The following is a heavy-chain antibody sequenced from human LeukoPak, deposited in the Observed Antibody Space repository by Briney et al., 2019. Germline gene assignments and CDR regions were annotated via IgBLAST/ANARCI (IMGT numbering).Heavy chain of an antibody. CDR1: GFPFSSSW. D-gene: IGHD3-22*01. V-gene: IGHV3-74*01. CDR3: ASGTWLNY. J-gene: IGHJ4*02. CDR2: IKSDVTTT. Sequence: GGSLRLSCAAPGFPFSSSWMHWVRQAPGKGLVWVSRIKSDVTTTGYADSVKGRFTISRDNAKNTLYLQMNTLRAEDTAVYYCASGTWLNYWGQGTLVTVSS.